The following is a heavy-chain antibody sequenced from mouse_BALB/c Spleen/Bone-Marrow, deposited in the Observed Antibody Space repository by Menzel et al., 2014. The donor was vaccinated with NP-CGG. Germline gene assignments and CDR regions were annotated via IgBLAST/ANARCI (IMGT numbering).Heavy chain of an antibody. Sequence: QVQLQQSGPELVKPGASVKLSCKASDYTFTSSDINWVRQGPEQGLEWMGWIFPGDGSTKYNEKFKGKATLTIDKSSSTAYMQLSRLTSEDSAVYFCARNYESAWFTYWGQGTLVTVSA. V-gene: IGHV1-85*01. CDR3: ARNYESAWFTY. D-gene: IGHD2-4*01. CDR2: IFPGDGST. J-gene: IGHJ3*01. CDR1: DYTFTSSD.